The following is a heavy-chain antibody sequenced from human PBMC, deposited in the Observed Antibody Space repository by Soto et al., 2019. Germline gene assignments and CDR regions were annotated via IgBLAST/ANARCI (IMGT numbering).Heavy chain of an antibody. V-gene: IGHV6-1*01. D-gene: IGHD3-10*01. CDR3: ARENTMIRAVSNPLEY. Sequence: QVKLQQSGPGLVKPSQTLSVTCGISGDSVSSNNAAWNWIRQSPSRGLEWLGRTFYRSGWTFDYAVSGKSPLTINPHTSQNQFSLQLKSVTDKDTAVYYGARENTMIRAVSNPLEYWGQGTRVTVSS. CDR1: GDSVSSNNAA. CDR2: TFYRSGWTF. J-gene: IGHJ1*01.